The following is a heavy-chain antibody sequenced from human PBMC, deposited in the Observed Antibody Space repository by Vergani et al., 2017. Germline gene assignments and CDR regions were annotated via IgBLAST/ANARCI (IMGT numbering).Heavy chain of an antibody. CDR1: GGTFSSYA. CDR3: ASQLRRRLRIAARPRWFDP. D-gene: IGHD6-6*01. J-gene: IGHJ5*02. V-gene: IGHV1-69*01. CDR2: IIPIFGTA. Sequence: QVQLVQSGAEVKKPGSSVKVSCKASGGTFSSYAISWVRQAPGQGLEWMGGIIPIFGTANYAQKFQGRVTITADESTSTAYMELSSLRSEDTVVYYCASQLRRRLRIAARPRWFDPWGQGTLVTVSS.